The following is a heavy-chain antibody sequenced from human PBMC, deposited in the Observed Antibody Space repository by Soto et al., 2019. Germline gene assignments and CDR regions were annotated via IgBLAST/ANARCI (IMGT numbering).Heavy chain of an antibody. CDR2: INAGNGNT. Sequence: SVTVPCKAFGCSFTSYAMHWVRQAPGQRLEWMGWINAGNGNTKYSQKFQGRVTITRDTSASTAYMELSSLRSEDTAVYYCARARARSGSYDYWGQGTLVTVSS. CDR3: ARARARSGSYDY. V-gene: IGHV1-3*01. J-gene: IGHJ4*02. D-gene: IGHD2-15*01. CDR1: GCSFTSYA.